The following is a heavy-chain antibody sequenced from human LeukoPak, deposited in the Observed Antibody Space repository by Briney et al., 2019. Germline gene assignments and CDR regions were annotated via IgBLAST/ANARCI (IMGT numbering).Heavy chain of an antibody. CDR3: ARHKDDFWSGYGNNWFDP. D-gene: IGHD3-3*01. Sequence: PSETLSLTCTVSGGSISSYYWSWIRQPPGKGLEWIGYIYYSGSTNYNPSLKSRVTISVDTSKNQFSLKLSSVTAADTAVYCCARHKDDFWSGYGNNWFDPWGQGTLVTVSS. J-gene: IGHJ5*02. CDR2: IYYSGST. V-gene: IGHV4-59*08. CDR1: GGSISSYY.